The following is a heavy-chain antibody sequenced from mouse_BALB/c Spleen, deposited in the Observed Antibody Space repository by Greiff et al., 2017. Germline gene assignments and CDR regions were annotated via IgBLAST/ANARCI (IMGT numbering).Heavy chain of an antibody. D-gene: IGHD2-14*01. CDR2: IDPSDSYT. Sequence: QVQLQQPGAELVKPGASVKLSCKASGYTFTSYWMHWVKQRPGQGLEWIGEIDPSDSYTNYNQKFKGKATLTVDKSSSTAYMQLSSLTSEDSAVYYCARRDRSHFDYWGQGTTRTVSS. CDR1: GYTFTSYW. J-gene: IGHJ2*01. V-gene: IGHV1-69*02. CDR3: ARRDRSHFDY.